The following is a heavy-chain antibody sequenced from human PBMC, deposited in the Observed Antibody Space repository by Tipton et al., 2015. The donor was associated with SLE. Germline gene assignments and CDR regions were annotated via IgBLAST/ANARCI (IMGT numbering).Heavy chain of an antibody. D-gene: IGHD6-13*01. CDR1: GYSFYSHG. J-gene: IGHJ4*02. CDR2: ISAYNGNT. V-gene: IGHV1-18*01. CDR3: ALSSVAATQAY. Sequence: QSGPEVKKPGASVKVSCKASGYSFYSHGISWVRQAPGQGLEWMGWISAYNGNTNYAQKLQGRVTMTTDTSTSTAYMELRSLRSDDTAVYYCALSSVAATQAYWGQGTLVTVSS.